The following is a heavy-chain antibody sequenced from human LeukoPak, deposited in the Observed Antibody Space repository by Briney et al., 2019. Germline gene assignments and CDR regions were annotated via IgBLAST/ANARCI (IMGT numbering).Heavy chain of an antibody. Sequence: GGSLRLSCAASGFTFSSYGMHWVRQAPGKGLEWGAVIWYDGSNKYYADSVKGRFTISRDNSKNTLYLQMNSLRAEDTAVYYCARDVPDQGYGEAGDYWGQGTLVTVSS. CDR1: GFTFSSYG. CDR3: ARDVPDQGYGEAGDY. J-gene: IGHJ4*02. D-gene: IGHD4-17*01. V-gene: IGHV3-33*01. CDR2: IWYDGSNK.